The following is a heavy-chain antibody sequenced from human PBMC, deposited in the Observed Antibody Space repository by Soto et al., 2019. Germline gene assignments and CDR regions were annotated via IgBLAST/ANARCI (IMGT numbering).Heavy chain of an antibody. CDR2: IYPGDSDT. D-gene: IGHD1-20*01. CDR3: ARQSGLTGPSDY. V-gene: IGHV5-51*01. Sequence: PGESLKISCKGSGYSFTSYWIGWVRQMPGKGLEWMGLIYPGDSDTRYSPSFQGQVTLSADKSISTAYLQWSGLNASDTAIYYCARQSGLTGPSDYWGQGTLVTVSS. J-gene: IGHJ4*02. CDR1: GYSFTSYW.